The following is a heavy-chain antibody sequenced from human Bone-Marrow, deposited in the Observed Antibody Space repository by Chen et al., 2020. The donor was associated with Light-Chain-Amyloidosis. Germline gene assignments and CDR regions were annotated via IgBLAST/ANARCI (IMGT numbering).Heavy chain of an antibody. CDR3: ARRRAGYNFDY. J-gene: IGHJ4*02. CDR1: GYTFPNYW. V-gene: IGHV5-51*01. Sequence: EVKLEQSGQEGKKPGESLKISCKGSGYTFPNYWIGWVRQMPGKGLEWMGVIYPGDSDARNSPSFEGQVTISADKSITTAYLQWRSLKASDTAMYYCARRRAGYNFDYWGQGTLVTVSS. D-gene: IGHD5-12*01. CDR2: IYPGDSDA.